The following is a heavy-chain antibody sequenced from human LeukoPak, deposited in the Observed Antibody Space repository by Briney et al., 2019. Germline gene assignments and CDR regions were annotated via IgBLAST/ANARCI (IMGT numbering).Heavy chain of an antibody. D-gene: IGHD2-2*01. V-gene: IGHV1-46*03. Sequence: ASVKVSCKASGYTFTSYYMHWVRQAPGHGLEWMGIINPSGGSTSYAQKFQGRVTMTRDTSTSTVYMELSSLRSEDTAVYYCARVNEYQLLSTYWYFDLWGRGTLVTVSS. J-gene: IGHJ2*01. CDR2: INPSGGST. CDR3: ARVNEYQLLSTYWYFDL. CDR1: GYTFTSYY.